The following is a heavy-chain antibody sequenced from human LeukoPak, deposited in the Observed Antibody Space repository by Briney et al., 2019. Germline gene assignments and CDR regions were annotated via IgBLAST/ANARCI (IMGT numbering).Heavy chain of an antibody. Sequence: QPGALLRLCCAASGFTFSSYAMWWRRPAAGGRLGLVSVISGSGGSNYYADSVKGRFTISRDNSKNTRYLQMNSLRAEDTAVYYCAKVKWRFGELRAFDIRGQGTMVTVSS. D-gene: IGHD3-10*01. V-gene: IGHV3-23*01. J-gene: IGHJ3*02. CDR1: GFTFSSYA. CDR3: AKVKWRFGELRAFDI. CDR2: ISGSGGSN.